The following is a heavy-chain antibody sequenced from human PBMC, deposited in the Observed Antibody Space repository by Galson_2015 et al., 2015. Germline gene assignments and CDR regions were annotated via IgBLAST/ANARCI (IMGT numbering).Heavy chain of an antibody. CDR1: GDSIRSYY. J-gene: IGHJ3*02. D-gene: IGHD3-10*01. Sequence: TLSLTCSVSGDSIRSYYWGWIRQPPGKALEWVGNIYYRGGTNYNPSLKSRVTMSLDTSKTRFSLKLSSVTAADTATYYCARLVYCDGGTCYYNFDIWGQGTMVTVSS. V-gene: IGHV4-59*08. CDR2: IYYRGGT. CDR3: ARLVYCDGGTCYYNFDI.